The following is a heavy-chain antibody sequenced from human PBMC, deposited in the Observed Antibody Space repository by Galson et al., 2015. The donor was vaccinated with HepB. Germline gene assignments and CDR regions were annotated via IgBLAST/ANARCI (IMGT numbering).Heavy chain of an antibody. V-gene: IGHV3-48*01. Sequence: LRLSCAASGFTFSNYNMNWVRQAPGKGLEWISYISSGSSTIYFADSVKGRFTISRDNAKNSQYLQMNSLRAEDTAVYFCARASSSGYSYGFDYWGQGALATVSS. J-gene: IGHJ4*02. D-gene: IGHD5-18*01. CDR1: GFTFSNYN. CDR3: ARASSSGYSYGFDY. CDR2: ISSGSSTI.